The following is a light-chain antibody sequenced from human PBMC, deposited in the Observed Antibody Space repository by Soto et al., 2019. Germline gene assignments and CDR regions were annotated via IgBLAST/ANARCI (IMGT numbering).Light chain of an antibody. V-gene: IGKV1-33*01. CDR3: HQYDDLPYT. CDR2: DAS. J-gene: IGKJ2*01. Sequence: DIQMTQSPSSLTASVGDRVTITCQTSQNISKYLIWYQQSPGKAPNLLISDASNLEAGVPSRFSGRGSGTHFTLTISSLQPEYIGRYYCHQYDDLPYTFGQGTSLQIK. CDR1: QNISKY.